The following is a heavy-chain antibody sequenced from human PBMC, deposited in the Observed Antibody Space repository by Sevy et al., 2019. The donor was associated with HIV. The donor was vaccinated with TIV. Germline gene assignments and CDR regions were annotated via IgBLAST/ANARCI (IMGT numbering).Heavy chain of an antibody. D-gene: IGHD2-8*01. CDR1: GGSFSGYY. Sequence: SETLSLTCAVYGGSFSGYYWSWIRQPPGKGLEWIGEINHSGSTNYNPSLKSRVTISVDTSKNQFSLKLSSVTAADTAVYYRARVGNESVLRNGPLDYWGQGTLVTVSS. CDR2: INHSGST. J-gene: IGHJ4*02. V-gene: IGHV4-34*01. CDR3: ARVGNESVLRNGPLDY.